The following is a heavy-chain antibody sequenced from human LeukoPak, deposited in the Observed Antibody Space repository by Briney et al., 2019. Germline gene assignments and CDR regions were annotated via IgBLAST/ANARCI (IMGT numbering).Heavy chain of an antibody. Sequence: GGPLRLSCAASGFTLDDYAMHWVRQAPGKGLEWVSGISWNSGSIGYADSVKGRFTISRDNAKNSLYLQMNSLRAEDTALYYCATSPGVVTATTDYWGQGTLVTVSS. V-gene: IGHV3-9*01. CDR1: GFTLDDYA. CDR3: ATSPGVVTATTDY. D-gene: IGHD2-21*02. CDR2: ISWNSGSI. J-gene: IGHJ4*02.